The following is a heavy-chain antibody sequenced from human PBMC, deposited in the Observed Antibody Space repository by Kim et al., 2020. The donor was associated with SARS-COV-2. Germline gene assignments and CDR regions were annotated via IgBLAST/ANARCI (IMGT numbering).Heavy chain of an antibody. J-gene: IGHJ4*02. V-gene: IGHV4-59*01. D-gene: IGHD6-13*01. CDR2: T. Sequence: TNHDPSLMRRVTISVDTAKNQFSLKLSSVTAADTAVYYCAGSSSSWYSYAWGQGTLVTVSS. CDR3: AGSSSSWYSYA.